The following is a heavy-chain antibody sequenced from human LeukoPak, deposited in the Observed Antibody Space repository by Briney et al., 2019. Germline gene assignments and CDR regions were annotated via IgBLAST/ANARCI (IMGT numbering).Heavy chain of an antibody. CDR2: IYYSGST. J-gene: IGHJ4*02. CDR1: GGAVSGYY. D-gene: IGHD3-22*01. Sequence: SETLSLTCIVSGGAVSGYYWSWIRQPPGKGLEWIGYIYYSGSTDYNPSLKSRLTMSIDTSKNQFSLRLSSVTAADTAVYYCARVGDSSGYSVFGSWGQGTLVTVSS. CDR3: ARVGDSSGYSVFGS. V-gene: IGHV4-59*02.